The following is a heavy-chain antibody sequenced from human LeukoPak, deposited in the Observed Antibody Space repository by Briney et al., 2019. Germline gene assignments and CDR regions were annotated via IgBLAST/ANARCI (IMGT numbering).Heavy chain of an antibody. J-gene: IGHJ3*02. CDR1: GFTFSTYT. CDR3: AKDRVGRADAFDI. D-gene: IGHD2-2*01. CDR2: INPSGANT. Sequence: GGSLRLSCAASGFTFSTYTIIWVRQAPGKGLEWVSLINPSGANTYYADSVRGRFTISRDNSKNMLYLQIISLRAEDTAVYYCAKDRVGRADAFDIWGQGTMVTVSS. V-gene: IGHV3-23*01.